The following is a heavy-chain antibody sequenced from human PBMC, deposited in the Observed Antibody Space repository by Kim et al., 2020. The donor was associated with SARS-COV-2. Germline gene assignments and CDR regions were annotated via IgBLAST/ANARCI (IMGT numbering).Heavy chain of an antibody. CDR3: ARGVRDFSPSLHYEFDY. D-gene: IGHD3-3*01. CDR2: TYYRSKWYN. J-gene: IGHJ4*02. Sequence: SQTLSLTCAISGDSVSSNSAAWNWIRQSPSRGLEWLGRTYYRSKWYNDYAVSVKSRITINPDTSKNQFSLQLNSVTPEDTAVYYCARGVRDFSPSLHYEFDYWGQGTLVTVSS. CDR1: GDSVSSNSAA. V-gene: IGHV6-1*01.